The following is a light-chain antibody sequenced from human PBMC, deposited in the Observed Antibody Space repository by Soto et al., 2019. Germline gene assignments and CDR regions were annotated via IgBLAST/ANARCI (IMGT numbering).Light chain of an antibody. J-gene: IGKJ4*01. Sequence: DIVMTQSPDSLVVPLGERATIHCKATQSLLFSSKNLNYLSWYQQKLGQPPRLLIYWASTRDFGVPDRFSGSGSGTDFTLTISSLQAEDVAVYYCQQYYSTPLTFGGGTRLEIK. V-gene: IGKV4-1*01. CDR1: QSLLFSSKNLNY. CDR3: QQYYSTPLT. CDR2: WAS.